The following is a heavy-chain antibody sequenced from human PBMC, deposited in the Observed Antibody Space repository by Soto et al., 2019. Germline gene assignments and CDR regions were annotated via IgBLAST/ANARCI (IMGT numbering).Heavy chain of an antibody. CDR2: INPNSGGT. D-gene: IGHD6-13*01. Sequence: ASVKVSCKASGYTFTGYYMHRVRQAPGQGLEWMGWINPNSGGTNYAQKFQGRVTMTRDTSISTAYMELSRLRSDDTAVYYCASGLAAAGTWYFDLWGRGTLVTVSS. CDR3: ASGLAAAGTWYFDL. CDR1: GYTFTGYY. V-gene: IGHV1-2*02. J-gene: IGHJ2*01.